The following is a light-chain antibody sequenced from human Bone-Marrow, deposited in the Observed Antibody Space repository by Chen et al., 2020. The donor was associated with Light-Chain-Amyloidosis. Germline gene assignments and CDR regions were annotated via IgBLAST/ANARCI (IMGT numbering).Light chain of an antibody. CDR3: LLYYAGAWV. CDR1: TGAVTSGYY. V-gene: IGLV7-43*01. J-gene: IGLJ3*02. CDR2: STA. Sequence: QTVVPQEPSLPVSPRGKVTLTCSSRTGAVTSGYYTNWFQQKPGQAPRALIYSTANKHYWPHDRFSGSLLGGKAALTLSGVVPEDEAEYYCLLYYAGAWVFGGWTKLTVL.